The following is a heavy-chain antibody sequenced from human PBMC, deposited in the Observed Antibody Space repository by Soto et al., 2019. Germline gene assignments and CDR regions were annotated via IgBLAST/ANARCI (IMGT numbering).Heavy chain of an antibody. CDR3: ARCRRYCSSTSGPDGPNYHYGLDD. D-gene: IGHD2-2*01. V-gene: IGHV1-2*04. J-gene: IGHJ6*02. CDR1: GYSFTGNS. CDR2: IHPSNGGT. Sequence: ASVKVSCKASGYSFTGNSIHWVRQAPGQGLEWMGWIHPSNGGTNYAQKFQGWVTMTRDTSTSTAYMDLSRLTSDDTAVYYCARCRRYCSSTSGPDGPNYHYGLDDWGQGTTVTVSS.